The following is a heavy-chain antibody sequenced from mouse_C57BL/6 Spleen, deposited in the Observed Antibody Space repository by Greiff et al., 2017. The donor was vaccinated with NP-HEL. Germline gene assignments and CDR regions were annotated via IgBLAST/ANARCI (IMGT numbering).Heavy chain of an antibody. D-gene: IGHD1-1*01. Sequence: EVNVVESGGGLVKPGGSLKLSCAASGFTFSDYGMHWVRQAPEKGLEWVAYISSGSSTIYYADTVKGRFTISRDNAKNTLFLQMTSLRSEDTAMYYCARLPTTVVAKGYFDVWGTGTTVTVSS. V-gene: IGHV5-17*01. CDR1: GFTFSDYG. J-gene: IGHJ1*03. CDR3: ARLPTTVVAKGYFDV. CDR2: ISSGSSTI.